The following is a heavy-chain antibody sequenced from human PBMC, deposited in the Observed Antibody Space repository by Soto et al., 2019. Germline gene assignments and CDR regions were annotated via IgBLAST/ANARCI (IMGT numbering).Heavy chain of an antibody. D-gene: IGHD3-10*01. Sequence: GGSMRLSCAPSGLTFSSYDMQWDRQATRKGLEWVSGIGTAGQTFYPYSVKGRFTISRENAKNSLYLQMNSLSAGDTAVYYCARAKVRAAGGTVWFDPWGQVTLVTVSS. CDR3: ARAKVRAAGGTVWFDP. J-gene: IGHJ5*02. V-gene: IGHV3-13*01. CDR2: IGTAGQT. CDR1: GLTFSSYD.